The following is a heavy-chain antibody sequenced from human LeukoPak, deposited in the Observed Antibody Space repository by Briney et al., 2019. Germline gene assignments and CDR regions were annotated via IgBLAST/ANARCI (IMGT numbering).Heavy chain of an antibody. Sequence: GASVTVSCKASGYTFTTYGISWVRQAPGQGLEWMGWISGYNGDTNYAQKFQGRVTMTTDTSTSTAYMEVRSLRSDDTAVYYCARDRASMIVVIISPDAFDIWGQGTTVTVSS. V-gene: IGHV1-18*01. D-gene: IGHD3-22*01. CDR1: GYTFTTYG. CDR3: ARDRASMIVVIISPDAFDI. J-gene: IGHJ3*02. CDR2: ISGYNGDT.